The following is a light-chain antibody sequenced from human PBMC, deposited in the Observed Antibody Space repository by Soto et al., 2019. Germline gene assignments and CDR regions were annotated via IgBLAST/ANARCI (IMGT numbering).Light chain of an antibody. V-gene: IGKV1-12*01. CDR2: AAS. Sequence: DIQMTQSPSSVSASVGDRVTITCRSSEDISTWLAWYQQKPGKAPKLLIYAASSLQSGVPSRFSGSGSGTDFTLTISSLQPEDVAVYYCQQYYSTPTFGQGTKVDIK. CDR3: QQYYSTPT. J-gene: IGKJ1*01. CDR1: EDISTW.